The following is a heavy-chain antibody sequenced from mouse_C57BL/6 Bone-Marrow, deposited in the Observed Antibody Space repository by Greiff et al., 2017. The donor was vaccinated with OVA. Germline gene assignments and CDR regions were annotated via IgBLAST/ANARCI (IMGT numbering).Heavy chain of an antibody. D-gene: IGHD1-1*01. CDR1: GFTFGDYG. CDR3: ARGYYYGSSYPYAMDY. J-gene: IGHJ4*01. V-gene: IGHV5-15*01. Sequence: EVKLVESGGGLVQPGGSLKLSCAASGFTFGDYGMAWVRQAPRKGPEWVAFISNLAYSIYYADTVTGRFTISRENAKNTLYLEMSSLRSEDTAMYYCARGYYYGSSYPYAMDYWGQGTSVTVSS. CDR2: ISNLAYSI.